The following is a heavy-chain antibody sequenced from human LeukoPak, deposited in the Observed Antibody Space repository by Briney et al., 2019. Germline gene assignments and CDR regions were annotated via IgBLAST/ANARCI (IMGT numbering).Heavy chain of an antibody. D-gene: IGHD3-22*01. CDR2: IYYSGST. V-gene: IGHV4-59*01. J-gene: IGHJ3*02. Sequence: SETLSLTCTVSGGSINSYYWSWIRQPPGKGLEWIGYIYYSGSTNYNPSLKSRITISVDTSKNQFSLKLSSVTAADTAVYYCARFLGRYYDPPDAFDIWGQGTMVTVSS. CDR3: ARFLGRYYDPPDAFDI. CDR1: GGSINSYY.